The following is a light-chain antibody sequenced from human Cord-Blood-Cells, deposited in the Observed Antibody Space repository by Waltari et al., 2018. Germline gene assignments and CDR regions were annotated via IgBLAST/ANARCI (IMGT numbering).Light chain of an antibody. CDR1: QSISSY. J-gene: IGKJ1*01. CDR2: AAS. Sequence: DIQMTQSPSSLSASVGYRVTITCRASQSISSYLNWYQQKPGKAPKLLIYAASSLQSAVPSRFSGSGSGTDFTLTISSLQPEDFATYYCQQSYSTPRTFGQGTKVEIK. V-gene: IGKV1-39*01. CDR3: QQSYSTPRT.